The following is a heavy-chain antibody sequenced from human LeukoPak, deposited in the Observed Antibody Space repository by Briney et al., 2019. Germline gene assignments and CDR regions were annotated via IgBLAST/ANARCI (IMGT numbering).Heavy chain of an antibody. Sequence: GGSLRLSCAASGFTFSSYAMHWVRQAPGKGLEYVSAISSNGGSTYYANSVKGRFTISRDNSKNTLYLQMGSLRAEDMAVYYCARDPWRGARYGMDVWGQGTTVTVSS. CDR3: ARDPWRGARYGMDV. D-gene: IGHD1-1*01. CDR2: ISSNGGST. CDR1: GFTFSSYA. J-gene: IGHJ6*02. V-gene: IGHV3-64*01.